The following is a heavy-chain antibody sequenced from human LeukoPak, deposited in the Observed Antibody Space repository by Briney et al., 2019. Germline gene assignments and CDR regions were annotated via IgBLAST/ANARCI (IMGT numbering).Heavy chain of an antibody. D-gene: IGHD6-19*01. CDR1: GYNFINYW. Sequence: GESLKISCKGSGYNFINYWIGWVRPMPGKGLEWMGSIYPGDSDTTYSPSFQGQVTISVDKSISTAFLQWGSLRASDTAVYFCARSSSRRTQDYWGQGTLVTVSS. CDR3: ARSSSRRTQDY. V-gene: IGHV5-51*01. CDR2: IYPGDSDT. J-gene: IGHJ4*02.